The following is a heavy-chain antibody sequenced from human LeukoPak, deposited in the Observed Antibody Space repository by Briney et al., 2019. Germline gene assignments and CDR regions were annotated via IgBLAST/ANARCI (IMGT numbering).Heavy chain of an antibody. CDR1: GFTFSSYA. V-gene: IGHV3-30-3*01. Sequence: GGSLRLSCAASGFTFSSYAMHWVRQAPGRGLEWVAVISYDGSNKYYADSVKGRFTISRDYSKNTLYLQMNSLRAENTAVYYCARETGSAIGSTDFDYWGQGTLVTVSS. D-gene: IGHD4-17*01. CDR3: ARETGSAIGSTDFDY. CDR2: ISYDGSNK. J-gene: IGHJ4*02.